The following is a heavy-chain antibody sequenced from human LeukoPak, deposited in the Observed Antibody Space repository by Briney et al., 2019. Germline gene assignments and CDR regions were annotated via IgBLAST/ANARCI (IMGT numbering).Heavy chain of an antibody. CDR2: IYPGDSDT. D-gene: IGHD3-10*01. CDR3: ARLLRIYNYGSGSSPDY. V-gene: IGHV5-51*01. CDR1: GYSFTSYW. Sequence: GESLKISCKGSGYSFTSYWIGWVRQMPGKGLEWMGIIYPGDSDTRYSPSFQGQVTISADKSISTAYLQWSSLKASDTAMYYCARLLRIYNYGSGSSPDYWGQGTLVTVSS. J-gene: IGHJ4*02.